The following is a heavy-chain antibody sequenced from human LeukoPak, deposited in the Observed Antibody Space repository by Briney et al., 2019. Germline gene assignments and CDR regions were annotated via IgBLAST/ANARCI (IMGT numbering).Heavy chain of an antibody. Sequence: SETLSLTCAVYGGSFSGYYWSWIRQPPGKGLEWIGEINHSGSTNYNPSLKRRVTISVDTSKNQFSLKLSSLTAADTAVYYCARGMYYYDSSGYQRTDDAFDIWGQGTMVTVSS. CDR3: ARGMYYYDSSGYQRTDDAFDI. CDR2: INHSGST. J-gene: IGHJ3*02. D-gene: IGHD3-22*01. CDR1: GGSFSGYY. V-gene: IGHV4-34*01.